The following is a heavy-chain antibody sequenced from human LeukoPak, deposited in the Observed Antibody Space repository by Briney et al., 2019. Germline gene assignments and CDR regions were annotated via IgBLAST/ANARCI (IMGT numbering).Heavy chain of an antibody. CDR1: GFSLSTSGVG. J-gene: IGHJ5*02. V-gene: IGHV2-5*02. D-gene: IGHD3-9*01. Sequence: SGPTLVNPTQTLTLTCTFSGFSLSTSGVGVGWIRQPPGKALEWLALIYWDDDKRYSPSLKSRPTITKDTSKNQVVLTMTNMDPVDTATYYCAHRDYDILTGYYKNNWFDPWGQGTLVTVSS. CDR2: IYWDDDK. CDR3: AHRDYDILTGYYKNNWFDP.